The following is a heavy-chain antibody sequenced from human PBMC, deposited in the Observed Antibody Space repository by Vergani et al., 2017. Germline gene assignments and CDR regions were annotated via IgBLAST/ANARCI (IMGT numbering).Heavy chain of an antibody. Sequence: QITLKESGPTLVKPTQTLTLTCTFSGFSLSTSGVGVGWIRQPPGKALEWLALIYWDDDKRYSPSLKSRLTITKDTSKNQVVLTMTNMDPVDTATYYCAHAVWNYEGGWFDPWGQGTLVTVSS. D-gene: IGHD1-7*01. J-gene: IGHJ5*02. V-gene: IGHV2-5*02. CDR3: AHAVWNYEGGWFDP. CDR2: IYWDDDK. CDR1: GFSLSTSGVG.